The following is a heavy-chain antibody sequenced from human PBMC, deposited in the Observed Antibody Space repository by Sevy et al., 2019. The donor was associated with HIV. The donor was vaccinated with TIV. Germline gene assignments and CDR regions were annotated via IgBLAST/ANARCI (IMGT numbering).Heavy chain of an antibody. CDR2: IKSNIDGETT. Sequence: GGSLRLSCAVSGFTFNNAWMNWVRQAPGTGPQWVGPIKSNIDGETTDYAAPVKGRFTISRDDSKNTLYLQMNNLKIEDTAVYYCATAPGYYDSAPFDYWGPGTLVTVSS. CDR3: ATAPGYYDSAPFDY. CDR1: GFTFNNAW. V-gene: IGHV3-15*01. D-gene: IGHD3-22*01. J-gene: IGHJ4*02.